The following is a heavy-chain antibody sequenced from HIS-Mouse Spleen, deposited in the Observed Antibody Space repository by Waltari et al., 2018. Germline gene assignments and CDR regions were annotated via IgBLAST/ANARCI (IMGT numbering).Heavy chain of an antibody. Sequence: QVQLVQSGAEVKKPRASVKVSCKVSGYTLTEFSMHWVRKAPGKGLEWMGGCDPEDGEPNYAQKCQGRVPMTEDTSTDTAYMELSSLRSEDTAVYYCATGMGAIRAFDIWGQGTMVTVSS. J-gene: IGHJ3*02. D-gene: IGHD1-26*01. CDR1: GYTLTEFS. CDR2: CDPEDGEP. CDR3: ATGMGAIRAFDI. V-gene: IGHV1-24*01.